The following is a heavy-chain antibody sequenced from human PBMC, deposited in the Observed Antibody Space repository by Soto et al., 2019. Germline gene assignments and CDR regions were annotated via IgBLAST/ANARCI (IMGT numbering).Heavy chain of an antibody. CDR3: AKVRTPEPYYYYYGMDV. CDR2: ISGSGSGT. Sequence: GGSLRLSCAASGFTFSSYAMSWVRQAPGKGLEWVSVISGSGSGTYYADSVKGRFTISRDNSKNTLYLQMNSLRAEDTAVYCCAKVRTPEPYYYYYGMDVWGQGTTVTVSS. J-gene: IGHJ6*02. CDR1: GFTFSSYA. D-gene: IGHD1-26*01. V-gene: IGHV3-23*01.